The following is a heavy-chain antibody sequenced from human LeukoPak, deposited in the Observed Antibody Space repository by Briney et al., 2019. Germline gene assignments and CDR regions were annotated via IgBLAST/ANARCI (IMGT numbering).Heavy chain of an antibody. Sequence: SETLSLTCTDSGGSISSSSYYWGWIRQPPGKGLEWIGSIYYSGSTYYNPSLKSRVTISVDTSKNQFSLKLSSVTAADTAVYYCARHAVYYYGSGSFLGSYNWFDPWGQGTLVTVSS. CDR3: ARHAVYYYGSGSFLGSYNWFDP. J-gene: IGHJ5*02. CDR1: GGSISSSSYY. V-gene: IGHV4-39*01. D-gene: IGHD3-10*01. CDR2: IYYSGST.